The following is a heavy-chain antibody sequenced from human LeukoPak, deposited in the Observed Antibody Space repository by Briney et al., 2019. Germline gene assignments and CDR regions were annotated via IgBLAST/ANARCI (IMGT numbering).Heavy chain of an antibody. J-gene: IGHJ5*02. D-gene: IGHD3-10*01. CDR1: GGSFSGYY. V-gene: IGHV4-34*01. Sequence: SETLSLTCAVYGGSFSGYYWSWIRQPPGKGLEWIGEINHSGSTNYNPSLKSRVTISVDTSKNQFSLKLSSVTAADTAVYYCARPRNELGASYPSGWFDPWGQGTLVTVSS. CDR3: ARPRNELGASYPSGWFDP. CDR2: INHSGST.